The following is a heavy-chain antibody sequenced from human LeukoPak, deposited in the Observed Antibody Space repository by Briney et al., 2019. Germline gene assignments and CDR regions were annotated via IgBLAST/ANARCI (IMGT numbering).Heavy chain of an antibody. CDR2: INWNGGST. CDR1: GFTFDDYG. CDR3: ARTAVEWLLNSQPPVYYYYYMDV. Sequence: PGGSLRLSCAASGFTFDDYGMSWVRQAPGKGLEWVSGINWNGGSTGYADTVKGRFTISRDNAKNSLYLQMNSLRAEDTALYYCARTAVEWLLNSQPPVYYYYYMDVWGKGTTVTVSS. V-gene: IGHV3-20*04. J-gene: IGHJ6*03. D-gene: IGHD3-3*01.